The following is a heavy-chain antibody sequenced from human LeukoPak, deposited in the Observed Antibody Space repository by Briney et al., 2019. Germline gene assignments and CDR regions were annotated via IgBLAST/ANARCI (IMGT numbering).Heavy chain of an antibody. D-gene: IGHD5-24*01. J-gene: IGHJ4*02. V-gene: IGHV3-30*18. CDR2: ISYDGSNK. Sequence: PGRSLRLSCAASGFTFSSYGMHWVRQAPGKGLEWVAVISYDGSNKYYADSVKGRFTISRDNSKNTLYLQMNSLRAEDTAVYYRAKDVEMATILGYWGQGTLVTVSS. CDR3: AKDVEMATILGY. CDR1: GFTFSSYG.